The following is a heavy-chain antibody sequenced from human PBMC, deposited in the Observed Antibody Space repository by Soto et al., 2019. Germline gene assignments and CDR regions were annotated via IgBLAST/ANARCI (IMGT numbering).Heavy chain of an antibody. Sequence: QVQLVESGGGVVQPGRSLRLSCAASGFTFRSYGMHWVRQVPGKGLGWVAVITHDGNTQYYADSVKGRFTISRDNSKNTLYLQMNSLRAEDTAAYSCAKDREDTAMIFDSWGQGTLVTVSS. J-gene: IGHJ4*02. CDR1: GFTFRSYG. V-gene: IGHV3-30*18. D-gene: IGHD5-18*01. CDR3: AKDREDTAMIFDS. CDR2: ITHDGNTQ.